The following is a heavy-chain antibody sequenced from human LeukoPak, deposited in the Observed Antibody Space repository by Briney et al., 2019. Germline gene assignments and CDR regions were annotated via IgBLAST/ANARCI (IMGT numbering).Heavy chain of an antibody. Sequence: PGESLKISCKGSGYSFTSYWIGWVRQMPGKGLEYMGIIHPGDSDTRYSTSFQGQVTISVDRSSSTAYIQWSRLKASDTAMYYCATHPGGLQSGFDNWGQGTLVTVSS. D-gene: IGHD5-24*01. CDR2: IHPGDSDT. CDR1: GYSFTSYW. CDR3: ATHPGGLQSGFDN. V-gene: IGHV5-51*01. J-gene: IGHJ4*02.